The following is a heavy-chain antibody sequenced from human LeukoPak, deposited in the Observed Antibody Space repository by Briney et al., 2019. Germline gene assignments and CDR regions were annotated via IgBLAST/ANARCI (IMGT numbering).Heavy chain of an antibody. J-gene: IGHJ4*02. D-gene: IGHD3-9*01. CDR1: GYTFTGYY. CDR2: INPNSGGT. V-gene: IGHV1-2*02. CDR3: ARSPHILTGENFDY. Sequence: GASVNVSCKASGYTFTGYYMHWVRQAPGQGLEWMGWINPNSGGTNYAQKFQGRVTMTRDTSITTAYMEMSRLRSDDTALYYCARSPHILTGENFDYWGQGTLVTVSS.